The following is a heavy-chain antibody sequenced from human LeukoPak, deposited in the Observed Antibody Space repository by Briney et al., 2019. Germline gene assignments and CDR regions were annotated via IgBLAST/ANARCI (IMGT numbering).Heavy chain of an antibody. V-gene: IGHV1-2*02. J-gene: IGHJ4*02. Sequence: ASVKVSCKASGCTFTGYYMHWVRQAPGQGLEWMGWINPNSGGTNYAQKFQGRVTITRDTSISTAYMELSRLRSDDTAVYYCARVNYGGGVDYWGQGTLVTVSS. D-gene: IGHD4-17*01. CDR2: INPNSGGT. CDR1: GCTFTGYY. CDR3: ARVNYGGGVDY.